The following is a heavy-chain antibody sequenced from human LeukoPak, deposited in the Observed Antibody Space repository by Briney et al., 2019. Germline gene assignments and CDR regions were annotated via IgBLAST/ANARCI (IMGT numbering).Heavy chain of an antibody. CDR1: GYTFTSYG. CDR2: ISAYNGNT. J-gene: IGHJ1*01. CDR3: ARDRVKVAVAGFRDFQR. Sequence: ASVKVPCKASGYTFTSYGISWVRQAPGQGLEWMGWISAYNGNTNYAQKLQGRVTMTTDTSTSTAYMELRSLRSDDTAVYYCARDRVKVAVAGFRDFQRWGQGTLVTVSS. V-gene: IGHV1-18*01. D-gene: IGHD6-19*01.